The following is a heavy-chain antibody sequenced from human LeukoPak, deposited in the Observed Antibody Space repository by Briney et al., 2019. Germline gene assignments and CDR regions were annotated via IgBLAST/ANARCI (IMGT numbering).Heavy chain of an antibody. D-gene: IGHD3-16*01. CDR3: AKDHSDGVWGPHYFDY. CDR1: GFTFSTNA. V-gene: IGHV3-23*01. Sequence: GGSLRLSCAASGFTFSTNALSWVRQAPGKGLEWVSAFSDSGNSTYYADSVRGRFTISRDNSKSTLYLQMNSLRAEDTAVYYCAKDHSDGVWGPHYFDYWGQGTLVTVSS. CDR2: FSDSGNST. J-gene: IGHJ4*02.